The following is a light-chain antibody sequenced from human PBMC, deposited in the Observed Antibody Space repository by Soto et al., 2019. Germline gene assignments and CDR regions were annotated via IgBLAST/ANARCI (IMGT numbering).Light chain of an antibody. CDR2: GVS. CDR1: QSVSNN. CDR3: QQYSSWPLT. Sequence: ETVMTQSPATLPVSPGERATLSCRASQSVSNNYLAWYQQKPGQAPRLLIYGVSTRATGIPARFSGSGSGTEFTLTISSLQSEDFAVYYCQQYSSWPLTFGGGTKV. V-gene: IGKV3-15*01. J-gene: IGKJ4*01.